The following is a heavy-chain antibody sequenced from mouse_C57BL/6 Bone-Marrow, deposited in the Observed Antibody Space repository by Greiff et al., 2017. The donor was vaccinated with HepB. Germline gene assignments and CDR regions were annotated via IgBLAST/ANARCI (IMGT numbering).Heavy chain of an antibody. Sequence: EVKVVESGGGLVKPGGSLKLSCAASGFTFSSYAMSWVRQTPEKRLEWVATISDGGSYTYYPDNVKGRFPISRGNAKNNLYLQMSHLKSEDTAMYYCARDLGYYGSRSNWYFDVWGTGTTVTVSS. CDR1: GFTFSSYA. CDR3: ARDLGYYGSRSNWYFDV. V-gene: IGHV5-4*01. CDR2: ISDGGSYT. D-gene: IGHD1-1*01. J-gene: IGHJ1*03.